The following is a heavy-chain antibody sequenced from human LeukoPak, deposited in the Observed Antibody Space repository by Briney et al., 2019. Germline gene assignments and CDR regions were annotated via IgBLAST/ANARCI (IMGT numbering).Heavy chain of an antibody. Sequence: SETLSLTCSVSDGSISSSRDYWGWIRQPPGKGLEWIGSIFYSGSTYYNSSLKGRVTISVDTSKNQFSLHLNSVTAADTAVYYCAGHDSSAWYLDYWGQGTLVTVSS. CDR3: AGHDSSAWYLDY. D-gene: IGHD3-22*01. CDR2: IFYSGST. CDR1: DGSISSSRDY. V-gene: IGHV4-39*01. J-gene: IGHJ4*02.